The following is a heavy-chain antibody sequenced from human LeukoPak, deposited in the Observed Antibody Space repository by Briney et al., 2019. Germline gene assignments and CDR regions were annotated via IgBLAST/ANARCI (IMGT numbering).Heavy chain of an antibody. CDR1: GFTFRDYW. Sequence: GGSLRLSCVASGFTFRDYWMSWGRQAPGRGLEWLALINQFESQIYYADSVRGRFTISRDNAKNSLYLQMNSLRAEDTAIYSCAKDPVHFFNPECDDVYWGKGNMVTVSS. CDR3: AKDPVHFFNPECDDVY. D-gene: IGHD2-21*01. CDR2: INQFESQI. J-gene: IGHJ4*02. V-gene: IGHV3-7*01.